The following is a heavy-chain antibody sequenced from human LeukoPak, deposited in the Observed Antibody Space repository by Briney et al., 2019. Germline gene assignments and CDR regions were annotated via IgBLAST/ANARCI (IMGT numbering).Heavy chain of an antibody. Sequence: ASVKVSCKASGYTFTGYYMHWVRQAPGQGLEWMGWINPNSGGTNYAQKFQGRVTMTRDTSISTAYMELSRLRSDDTAVYYCARGHVGATTGFDYWGQGILVTVSS. V-gene: IGHV1-2*02. J-gene: IGHJ4*02. CDR1: GYTFTGYY. CDR2: INPNSGGT. CDR3: ARGHVGATTGFDY. D-gene: IGHD1-26*01.